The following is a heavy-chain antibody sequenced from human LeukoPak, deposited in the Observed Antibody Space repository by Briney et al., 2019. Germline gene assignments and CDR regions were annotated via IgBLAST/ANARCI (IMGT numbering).Heavy chain of an antibody. Sequence: SETLSLTCTVSGGSISSSSYYWGWIRQPPGKGLEWIGSIYYSGSTYYNPSLKSRVTISVDTSKKQFSLKLSSVTAADTAVYYCARASGGSGSTAFDIWGQGTMVTVSS. D-gene: IGHD3-10*01. V-gene: IGHV4-39*07. J-gene: IGHJ3*02. CDR2: IYYSGST. CDR1: GGSISSSSYY. CDR3: ARASGGSGSTAFDI.